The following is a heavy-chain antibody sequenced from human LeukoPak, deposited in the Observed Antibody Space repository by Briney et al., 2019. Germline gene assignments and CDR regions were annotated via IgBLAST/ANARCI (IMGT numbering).Heavy chain of an antibody. CDR2: IIPMFGTA. V-gene: IGHV1-69*05. Sequence: ASVKVSCKASGGTFSSYAITWVRQAPGQGLEWMGGIIPMFGTANYAQKFQGRVTITTDESTSTAYMEMSSLRSEDTAVYYCARHDYGADDTFDIWGQGTMVTVSS. CDR1: GGTFSSYA. J-gene: IGHJ3*02. D-gene: IGHD4-17*01. CDR3: ARHDYGADDTFDI.